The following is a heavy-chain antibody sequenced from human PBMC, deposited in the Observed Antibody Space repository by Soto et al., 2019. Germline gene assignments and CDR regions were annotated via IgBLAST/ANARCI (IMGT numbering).Heavy chain of an antibody. CDR1: GFTFSNAW. CDR3: TTDPGGLRAASDY. V-gene: IGHV3-15*01. D-gene: IGHD3-10*01. Sequence: PGGSLRLSCAASGFTFSNAWMGWVRQAPGKGLEWVGRIKSKTDGGTTDYAAPVKGRFTISRDDSKSTLYLQMNSLKTEDTAVYYWTTDPGGLRAASDYWGQGTLVTVSS. J-gene: IGHJ4*02. CDR2: IKSKTDGGTT.